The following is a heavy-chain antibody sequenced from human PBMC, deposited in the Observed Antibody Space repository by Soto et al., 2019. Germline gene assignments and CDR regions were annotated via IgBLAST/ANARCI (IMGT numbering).Heavy chain of an antibody. J-gene: IGHJ6*02. Sequence: SETLSLTCAVSGYSISSGYYWGWIRQPPGKGLEWIGTIYHSGSTYYNPSLKSRVTISVDTSKNQFSLKLSSVTAADTAVYYCARALYCSGGSCSPLRGMDVWGQGTTVTV. V-gene: IGHV4-38-2*01. CDR3: ARALYCSGGSCSPLRGMDV. CDR2: IYHSGST. CDR1: GYSISSGYY. D-gene: IGHD2-15*01.